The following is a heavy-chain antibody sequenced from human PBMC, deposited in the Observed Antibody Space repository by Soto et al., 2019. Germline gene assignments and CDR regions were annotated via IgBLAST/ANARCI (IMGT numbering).Heavy chain of an antibody. J-gene: IGHJ4*02. D-gene: IGHD3-10*01. CDR2: SSYSGTS. V-gene: IGHV4-39*01. CDR1: GGSINRGSYY. Sequence: PSETLSLTCTVSGGSINRGSYYWGWIRQPPGKGLEWIGGSSYSGTSYYNPSLKSRVTISVDTSKNQFSLKLTSVTAADTAVYYCGRRGSESYWVDSWGQGTLVTVSS. CDR3: GRRGSESYWVDS.